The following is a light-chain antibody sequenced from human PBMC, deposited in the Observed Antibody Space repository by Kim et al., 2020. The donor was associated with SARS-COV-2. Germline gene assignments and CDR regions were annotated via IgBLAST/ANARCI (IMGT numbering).Light chain of an antibody. J-gene: IGKJ4*01. CDR1: QTITNY. CDR3: QQSYSTPLT. V-gene: IGKV1-39*01. CDR2: GAS. Sequence: ASVRDRVTITCRASQTITNYLNWYQQKPGKAPKLLIYGASSLQSGVPSRFSGSGSGTSFTLTISSLQPEDFATYYCQQSYSTPLTFGAGTKVDIK.